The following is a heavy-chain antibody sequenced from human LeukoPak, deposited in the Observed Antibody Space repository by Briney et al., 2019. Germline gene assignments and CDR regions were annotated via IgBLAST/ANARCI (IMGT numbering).Heavy chain of an antibody. V-gene: IGHV4-30-2*01. CDR1: GGSISSGGYS. Sequence: SQTLSLTCAVSGGSISSGGYSWSWIRQPPGKGLEWIGYIYHSGSTYYNPSLKSRVTISVDRSKNQFSLKLSFVTAADTAVYNCARGLFIMAHYHGMDVWGQGTTVTVSS. J-gene: IGHJ6*02. CDR2: IYHSGST. D-gene: IGHD3-10*01. CDR3: ARGLFIMAHYHGMDV.